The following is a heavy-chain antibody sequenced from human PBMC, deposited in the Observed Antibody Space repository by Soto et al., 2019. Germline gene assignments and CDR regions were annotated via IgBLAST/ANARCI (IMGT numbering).Heavy chain of an antibody. CDR1: GGSFISYT. CDR2: NIPLQGRA. Sequence: QVQLVQSGAEVKKPGSSVKVSCEASGGSFISYTFTWVRHAPGQGREWKGRNIPLQGRANYALKLQDRVTITADRSTKTVYMELRSLRPEDTAVYYCAKSLLFVYHAYMDVWGKWTTVTVSS. D-gene: IGHD2-2*01. CDR3: AKSLLFVYHAYMDV. V-gene: IGHV1-69*02. J-gene: IGHJ6*03.